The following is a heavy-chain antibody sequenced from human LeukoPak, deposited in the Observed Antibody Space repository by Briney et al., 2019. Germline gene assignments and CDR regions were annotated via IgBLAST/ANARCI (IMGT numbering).Heavy chain of an antibody. V-gene: IGHV1-2*02. Sequence: AASVKVSCKTSGYSFTDYYMHWVRQARGQGLEWMGWINPNSGGTSSAQKFQGRVTMTRDTSITTVYMEVSWLTSDDTAIYYCARADRLHGGPYLIGPWGQGTLVTVSS. CDR2: INPNSGGT. CDR1: GYSFTDYY. CDR3: ARADRLHGGPYLIGP. J-gene: IGHJ5*02. D-gene: IGHD2-21*01.